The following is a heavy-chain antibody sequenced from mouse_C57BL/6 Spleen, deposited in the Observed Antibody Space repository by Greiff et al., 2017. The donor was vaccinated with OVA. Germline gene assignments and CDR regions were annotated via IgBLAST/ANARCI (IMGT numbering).Heavy chain of an antibody. D-gene: IGHD1-1*01. V-gene: IGHV5-17*01. CDR1: GFTFSDYG. CDR3: ARVYYGSSDWYFDV. Sequence: EVKLVESGGGLVKPGGSLKLSCAASGFTFSDYGMHWVRQAPEKGLEWVAYISSGSSTIYYAYTVKGRFTISRDNAKNTLFLQMTSLRSEDTAMYYCARVYYGSSDWYFDVWGTGTTVTVSS. J-gene: IGHJ1*03. CDR2: ISSGSSTI.